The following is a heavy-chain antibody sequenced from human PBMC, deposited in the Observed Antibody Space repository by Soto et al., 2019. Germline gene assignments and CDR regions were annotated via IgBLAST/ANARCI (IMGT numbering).Heavy chain of an antibody. CDR3: ARAIKRWEVNYYFDF. V-gene: IGHV1-69*06. CDR2: IVVDSNTA. CDR1: GSTFNNFA. D-gene: IGHD1-26*01. J-gene: IGHJ4*02. Sequence: QVVLLQSGAEVKEPGSSVRVSCQVSGSTFNNFAFTWVRQAPGHGPEWMGGIVVDSNTAEYSQRFQDRVTITADTSTDTLYMELGSLTFEDTAVYYCARAIKRWEVNYYFDFWGQGTLVTVSS.